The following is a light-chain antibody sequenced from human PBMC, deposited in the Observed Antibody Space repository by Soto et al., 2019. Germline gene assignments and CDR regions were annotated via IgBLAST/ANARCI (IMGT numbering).Light chain of an antibody. CDR3: MQGSQFPYT. Sequence: DIVMTQTPLSSPVTLGQPASISCRSSQSLVDSDGNTHLYWLQQRPGQPPRLLIYKISTRFGGVPDRFSGSGAGTDFTLKISRVEADDVGVYYCMQGSQFPYTFGQGTKLEIE. J-gene: IGKJ2*01. CDR1: QSLVDSDGNTH. CDR2: KIS. V-gene: IGKV2-24*01.